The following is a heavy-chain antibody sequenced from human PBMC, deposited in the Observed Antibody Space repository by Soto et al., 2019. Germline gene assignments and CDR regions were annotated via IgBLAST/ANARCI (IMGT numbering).Heavy chain of an antibody. CDR3: ARDMDIYSSGSYGFFDY. CDR1: GGTFSSYA. CDR2: IIPIFGTA. Sequence: ASVQVSCKASGGTFSSYAISWVRQAPGQGLEWMGGIIPIFGTANYAQKFQGRVTITADESTSTAYMELSSLRSEDTAVYYCARDMDIYSSGSYGFFDYWGQGPLVTLAS. V-gene: IGHV1-69*13. J-gene: IGHJ4*02. D-gene: IGHD6-19*01.